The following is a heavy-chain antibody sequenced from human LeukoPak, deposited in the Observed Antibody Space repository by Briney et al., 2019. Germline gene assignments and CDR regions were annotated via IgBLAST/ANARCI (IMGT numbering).Heavy chain of an antibody. J-gene: IGHJ4*02. Sequence: GGSLRLSCVVSGFTFSTSAMSWVRQAPGKGLEWVSGISESGGSTYYADSVKGRFTISRDNAKNSLYLQMNSLRAGDTAVYYCARDKTGSYVTWGQGTLVTVSS. CDR3: ARDKTGSYVT. V-gene: IGHV3-23*01. CDR2: ISESGGST. D-gene: IGHD1-26*01. CDR1: GFTFSTSA.